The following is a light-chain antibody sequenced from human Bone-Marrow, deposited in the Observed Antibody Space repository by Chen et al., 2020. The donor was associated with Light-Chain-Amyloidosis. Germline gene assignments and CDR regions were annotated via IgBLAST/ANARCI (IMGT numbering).Light chain of an antibody. CDR2: RDT. J-gene: IGLJ2*01. CDR1: DLPTKY. CDR3: QSADSSGTYEVI. Sequence: SSELTQPPSVSVSPGQTARITCSGDDLPTKYAYWYQQKPGQAPVLVIQRDTERPSGISERFSGSSSGTTATLTISGVQAEDEADYPCQSADSSGTYEVIFGGGTKLTVL. V-gene: IGLV3-25*03.